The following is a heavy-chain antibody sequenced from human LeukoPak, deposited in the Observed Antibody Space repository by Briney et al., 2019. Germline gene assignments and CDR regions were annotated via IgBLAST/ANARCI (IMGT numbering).Heavy chain of an antibody. Sequence: SETLSLTCTVSGSCISSYYWSWIRQPPGKGLEWIGYIYYSGSTNYNPSLKSRVTISVDTSKNQFSLKLSSVTAADTAVYYCARTGQTPGYYYYYYMDVWGKGTTVTVSS. V-gene: IGHV4-59*01. J-gene: IGHJ6*03. CDR1: GSCISSYY. CDR2: IYYSGST. CDR3: ARTGQTPGYYYYYYMDV.